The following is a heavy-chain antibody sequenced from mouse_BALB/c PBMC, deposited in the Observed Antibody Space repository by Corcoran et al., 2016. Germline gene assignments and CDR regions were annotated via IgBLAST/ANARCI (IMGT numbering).Heavy chain of an antibody. CDR2: IYWDDDK. CDR1: GFSLSTSGMG. V-gene: IGHV8-12*01. J-gene: IGHJ2*01. CDR3: ARRDSFDY. Sequence: QVTLKESGPGILQPSQTLSLTCSFSGFSLSTSGMGVSWIRQPSGKGLEGLSHIYWDDDKRYNPTLKSLLTISKDTSSNQVFLKSTSVDTADTATYYCARRDSFDYLGQGTTLTVSS.